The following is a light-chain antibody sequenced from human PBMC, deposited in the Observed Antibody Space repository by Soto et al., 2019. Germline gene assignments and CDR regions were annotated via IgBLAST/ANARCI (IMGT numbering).Light chain of an antibody. J-gene: IGKJ2*01. CDR1: QSIDIW. CDR3: QHYYGYSRT. V-gene: IGKV1-5*03. Sequence: DIQMTQSPSTLSASVGDRVTITCRARQSIDIWLAWYQQKPGKAPKHLIYKASKLESGVPSRFSGSGSGTEFTLTISSLQPDDSATYYCQHYYGYSRTFGQGTKLEIK. CDR2: KAS.